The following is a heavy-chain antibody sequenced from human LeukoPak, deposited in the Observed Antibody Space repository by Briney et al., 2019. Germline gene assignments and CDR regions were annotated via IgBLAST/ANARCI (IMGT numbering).Heavy chain of an antibody. J-gene: IGHJ2*01. V-gene: IGHV4-34*01. CDR1: GGSFSGYY. CDR2: INHSGST. D-gene: IGHD6-13*01. Sequence: PSETLSLTCAVYGGSFSGYYWSWIRQPPGKGLEWIGEINHSGSTNYNPSLKSRVTISVDTSKNQFSLKLSSVTAADTAVYYCARVHEQQLVLRSDWYFDLWGRGTLVTVSS. CDR3: ARVHEQQLVLRSDWYFDL.